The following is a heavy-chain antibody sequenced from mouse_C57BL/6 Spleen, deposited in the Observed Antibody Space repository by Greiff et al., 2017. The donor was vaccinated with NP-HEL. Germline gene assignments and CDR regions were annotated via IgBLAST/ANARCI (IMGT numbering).Heavy chain of an antibody. V-gene: IGHV1-39*01. D-gene: IGHD1-1*01. CDR3: ARSSYYGSSYDAMDY. Sequence: VQLKQSGPELVKPGASVKISCKASGYSFTDYNMNWVKQSNGKSLEWIGVINPNYGTTSYNQKFKGKATLTVDQSSSTAYMQLNSLTSEDSAVYYCARSSYYGSSYDAMDYWGQGTSVTVSS. CDR2: INPNYGTT. CDR1: GYSFTDYN. J-gene: IGHJ4*01.